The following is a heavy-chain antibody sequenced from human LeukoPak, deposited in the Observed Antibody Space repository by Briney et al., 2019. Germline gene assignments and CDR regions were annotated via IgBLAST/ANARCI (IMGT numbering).Heavy chain of an antibody. CDR2: INPSGGST. Sequence: GASVKVSCKASGYTFTSYYMHWVRQAPGQGLEWMGIINPSGGSTSYAQKFQGRVTMTRDMSTSTVYMELSSLRSEDTAAYYCARELTASARYVSGFDPWGQGTLVTVSS. V-gene: IGHV1-46*01. J-gene: IGHJ5*02. CDR3: ARELTASARYVSGFDP. CDR1: GYTFTSYY. D-gene: IGHD5-12*01.